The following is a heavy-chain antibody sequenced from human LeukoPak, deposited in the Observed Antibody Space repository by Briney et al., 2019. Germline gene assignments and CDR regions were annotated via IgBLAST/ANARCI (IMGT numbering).Heavy chain of an antibody. CDR3: ARGALDIYYYDILTGYYRRSGAFDI. J-gene: IGHJ3*02. CDR1: GGSFSGYY. CDR2: INHNGST. Sequence: SETLSLTCAVYGGSFSGYYWSWIRQPPGKGLEWIGEINHNGSTNYNPSLKSRVTISVDTSKNQFSLKLSSVTAADTAVYYCARGALDIYYYDILTGYYRRSGAFDIWGQGTMVTVSS. D-gene: IGHD3-9*01. V-gene: IGHV4-34*01.